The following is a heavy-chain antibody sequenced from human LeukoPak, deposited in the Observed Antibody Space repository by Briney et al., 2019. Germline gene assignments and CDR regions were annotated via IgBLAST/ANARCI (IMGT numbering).Heavy chain of an antibody. CDR2: ISNDGRNT. Sequence: GGSLRLSCAASGFTFSTYAMHWVRQAPGKGLEWVAAISNDGRNTYYADSVKGRFTVSRDNPKTTLYLQMNSLRVEDTAVYYCARGPNYDFWSGYYTWGQETLVTVSS. V-gene: IGHV3-30*04. CDR3: ARGPNYDFWSGYYT. D-gene: IGHD3-3*01. J-gene: IGHJ5*02. CDR1: GFTFSTYA.